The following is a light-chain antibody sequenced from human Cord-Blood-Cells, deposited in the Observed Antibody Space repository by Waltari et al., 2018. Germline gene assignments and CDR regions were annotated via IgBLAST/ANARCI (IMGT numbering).Light chain of an antibody. CDR2: AAS. J-gene: IGKJ4*01. V-gene: IGKV1-12*01. CDR3: QQANSFPLT. CDR1: QGISHW. Sequence: DIQMIHCAPPVPPSAGDRVPITCRAGQGISHWLAWYQQKPGKAPKLLFDAASSLQSGVPSRFSGSGSGTDFTLTISSLQPEDFATYYCQQANSFPLTFGGGTKVEIK.